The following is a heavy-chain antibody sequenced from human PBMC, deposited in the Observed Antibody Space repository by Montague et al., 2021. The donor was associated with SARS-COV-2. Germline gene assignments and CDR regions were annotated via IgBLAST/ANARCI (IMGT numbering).Heavy chain of an antibody. D-gene: IGHD1-14*01. Sequence: SETLSLTCTVSGASVSSSGWGWIRQSPGKGLEWIGYFYSVGSTDYNPSLKSRVTISRDTSKNQFSLKVRSVTAADTAIYYCARETMTADAFDIWGQGTMVTVFS. J-gene: IGHJ3*02. V-gene: IGHV4-59*02. CDR3: ARETMTADAFDI. CDR1: GASVSSSG. CDR2: FYSVGST.